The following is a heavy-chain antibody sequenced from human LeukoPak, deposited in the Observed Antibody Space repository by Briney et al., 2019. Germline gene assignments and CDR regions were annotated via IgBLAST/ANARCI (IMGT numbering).Heavy chain of an antibody. CDR1: GGTFSSYA. J-gene: IGHJ4*02. CDR2: IIPIFGTA. V-gene: IGHV1-69*05. Sequence: ASVKVSCKASGGTFSSYAISWVRQAPGQGLEWMGGIIPIFGTANYAQKFQGGVTITTDESTSTAYMELSSLRSEDTAVYYCARSGPWSSSWYARYWGQGTLVTVSS. CDR3: ARSGPWSSSWYARY. D-gene: IGHD6-13*01.